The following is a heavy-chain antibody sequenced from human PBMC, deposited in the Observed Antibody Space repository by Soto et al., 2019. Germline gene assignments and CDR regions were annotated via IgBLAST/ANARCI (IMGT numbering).Heavy chain of an antibody. CDR2: IYYSGST. D-gene: IGHD2-15*01. J-gene: IGHJ4*02. CDR1: GGSISSYY. CDR3: ARGRVVVVAGFDY. Sequence: PSETLSLTCTVSGGSISSYYWSWIRQPPGKGLEWIGYIYYSGSTHYNPSLKSRVTISVDTSKNQFSLKLSSVTAADTAVYYCARGRVVVVAGFDYWGQGTLVTVS. V-gene: IGHV4-59*01.